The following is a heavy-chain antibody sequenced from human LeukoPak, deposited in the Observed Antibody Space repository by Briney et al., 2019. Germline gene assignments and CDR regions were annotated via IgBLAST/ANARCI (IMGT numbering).Heavy chain of an antibody. J-gene: IGHJ3*02. CDR3: ARRQYSSSWSSDAFDI. CDR1: GYSFTSYW. CDR2: IYPGDSDT. Sequence: KPGESLKISCKGSGYSFTSYWIGWVRQMPGKGLEWMGIIYPGDSDTRYSPSFQGQVTISADKSISTAYLQWSSLKASDPAMYYCARRQYSSSWSSDAFDIWGQGTMVTVSS. V-gene: IGHV5-51*03. D-gene: IGHD6-13*01.